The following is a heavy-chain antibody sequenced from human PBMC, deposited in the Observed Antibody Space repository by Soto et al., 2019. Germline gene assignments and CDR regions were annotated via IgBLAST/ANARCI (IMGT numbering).Heavy chain of an antibody. CDR1: DFIFRSYS. Sequence: GGSLRLSCAASDFIFRSYSMNWVRQAPGKGLEYVSAISSNGGSTYYANSVKGRFTISRDNSKNTLYLQMGSLRAEDMAAYYCARQMGHYDYVWGSYAFDIWGQGTMVTVSS. V-gene: IGHV3-64*01. CDR2: ISSNGGST. J-gene: IGHJ3*02. D-gene: IGHD3-16*01. CDR3: ARQMGHYDYVWGSYAFDI.